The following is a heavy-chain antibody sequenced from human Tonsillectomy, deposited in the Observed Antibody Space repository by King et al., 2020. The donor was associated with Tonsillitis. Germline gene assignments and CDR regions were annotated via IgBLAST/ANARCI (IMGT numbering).Heavy chain of an antibody. V-gene: IGHV1-2*02. CDR3: ACQPNGSGSDF. Sequence: VQLVQSGAEVKKPGASVKVSCKASGYTFTGYYMHWVRQAPGQGLEWMGWINPNSGGTNYTQKLQGRVTLTRDTSTSTAYMELRRLRSDDTAVYYCACQPNGSGSDFWGQGTLVTVSS. CDR1: GYTFTGYY. D-gene: IGHD6-19*01. J-gene: IGHJ4*02. CDR2: INPNSGGT.